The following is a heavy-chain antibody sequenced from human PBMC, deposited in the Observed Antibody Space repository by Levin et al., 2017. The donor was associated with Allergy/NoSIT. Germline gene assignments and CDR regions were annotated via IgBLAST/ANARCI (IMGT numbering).Heavy chain of an antibody. CDR3: ARSPDYGGLGEVDY. Sequence: AGGSLRLSCAASGFTVSSNYMSWVRQAPGKGLEWVSVIYSGGSTYYADSVKGRFTISRDNSKNTLYLQMNSLRAEDTAVYYCARSPDYGGLGEVDYWGQGTLVTVSS. J-gene: IGHJ4*02. CDR1: GFTVSSNY. V-gene: IGHV3-53*01. D-gene: IGHD4-23*01. CDR2: IYSGGST.